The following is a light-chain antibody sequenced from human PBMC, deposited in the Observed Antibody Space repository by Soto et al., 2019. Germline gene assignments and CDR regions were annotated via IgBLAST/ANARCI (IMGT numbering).Light chain of an antibody. Sequence: QSVLTQPPSVSGAPGQRVTISCTGSSSNIGAGYNVHWYQQLPGTAPKLLIYGDIDRPSGVPDRFSGSKSGTSASLAITGLQAEDVADDCCQSYDSSLRGVLFGGGTKLTVL. CDR1: SSNIGAGYN. V-gene: IGLV1-40*01. CDR3: QSYDSSLRGVL. CDR2: GDI. J-gene: IGLJ2*01.